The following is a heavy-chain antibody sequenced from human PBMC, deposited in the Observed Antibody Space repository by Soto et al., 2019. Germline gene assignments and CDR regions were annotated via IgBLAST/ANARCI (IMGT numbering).Heavy chain of an antibody. CDR3: TTLNYGVDV. Sequence: VGSLRLSCAASGFSFSNAWMSWVRQLPGKGLEWVGHIKSKTDGGTADYAAPVKGRFTISRDDSKNTLYLQMNSLKTEDTAMFYCTTLNYGVDVWGQGTTVTVSS. V-gene: IGHV3-15*01. J-gene: IGHJ6*02. CDR1: GFSFSNAW. CDR2: IKSKTDGGTA.